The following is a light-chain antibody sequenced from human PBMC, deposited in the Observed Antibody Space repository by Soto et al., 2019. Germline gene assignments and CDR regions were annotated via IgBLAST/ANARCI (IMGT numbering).Light chain of an antibody. CDR1: SSDVGGSNY. CDR3: SSFAGSNNPFV. V-gene: IGLV2-8*01. J-gene: IGLJ1*01. Sequence: QSALTQPPSASGSPGQSVTISCTGTSSDVGGSNYVSWYQQHPGKAPKLMILEVNRRPSGVPDRFSGSKSGNTASLTVSGLQPEDEADYYCSSFAGSNNPFVFGSGTKLTVL. CDR2: EVN.